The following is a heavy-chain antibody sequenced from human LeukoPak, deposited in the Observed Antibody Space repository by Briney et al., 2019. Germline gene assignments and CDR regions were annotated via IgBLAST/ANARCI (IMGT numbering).Heavy chain of an antibody. CDR3: ARSPRGYSGYESRYYFDY. CDR2: IYYIRNT. Sequence: SETLSLTCTVSGASVGSAGYYWSWIRQPPGGGLEWIGYIYYIRNTNYNPSLKSRVTMSLDPSKNQFSLKLNSVTAADTAVYYCARSPRGYSGYESRYYFDYWGQGTLVTVSS. J-gene: IGHJ4*02. V-gene: IGHV4-61*08. CDR1: GASVGSAGYY. D-gene: IGHD5-12*01.